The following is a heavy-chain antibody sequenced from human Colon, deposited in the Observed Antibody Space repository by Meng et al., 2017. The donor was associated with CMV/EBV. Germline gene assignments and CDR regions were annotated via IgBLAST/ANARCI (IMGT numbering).Heavy chain of an antibody. CDR3: ARELVTIFGVAYPTGWFDP. Sequence: GGSLRLSCATSGFTFSDHYMDWVRQAPGRGLEWVGRSRNRANIYTTEYAPSVRGRFTISRDESKKLLFLHMTSLRSDDTAVYYCARELVTIFGVAYPTGWFDPWGQGTLVTVSS. V-gene: IGHV3-72*01. CDR1: GFTFSDHY. CDR2: SRNRANIYTT. D-gene: IGHD3-3*01. J-gene: IGHJ5*02.